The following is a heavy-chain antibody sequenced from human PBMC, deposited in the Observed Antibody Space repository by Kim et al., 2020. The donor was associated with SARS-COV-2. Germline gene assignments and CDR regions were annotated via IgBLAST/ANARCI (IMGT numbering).Heavy chain of an antibody. CDR1: GYTFTNYA. V-gene: IGHV7-4-1*02. CDR3: ARVIWGRYRYTYY. Sequence: ASVKVSCKASGYTFTNYAISWVRQAPGQGLEWMGWINTDTGNPTYAQAFTGRFVFSVDTSVSTTYLQISSLKADDTALYYCARVIWGRYRYTYYWCQGT. CDR2: INTDTGNP. D-gene: IGHD3-16*02. J-gene: IGHJ4*02.